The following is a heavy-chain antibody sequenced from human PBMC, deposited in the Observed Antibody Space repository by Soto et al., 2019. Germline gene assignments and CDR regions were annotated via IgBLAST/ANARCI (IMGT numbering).Heavy chain of an antibody. D-gene: IGHD3-10*01. J-gene: IGHJ6*03. CDR3: ARRVSVGVRGAYYYYYMDV. CDR2: IIPILGIA. CDR1: GGTLSSYT. V-gene: IGHV1-69*02. Sequence: GASVKVSCKASGGTLSSYTIIWVRQAPGQGLEWMGRIIPILGIANYAQKFQGRVTITADKSTSTAYMELSSLRYEDTAVYYCARRVSVGVRGAYYYYYMDVWGKGTTVTVSS.